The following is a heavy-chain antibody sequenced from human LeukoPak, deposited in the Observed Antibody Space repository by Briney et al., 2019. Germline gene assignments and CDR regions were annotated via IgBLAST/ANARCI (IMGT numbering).Heavy chain of an antibody. CDR3: ARVGCSGGSCYHDY. Sequence: SVKVSCKASGGTFSSYTISWVRQAPGQGLEWMGRIIPILGIANYPQKFQGRVTITADKSTSTAYMELSSLRSEDTAVYYCARVGCSGGSCYHDYWGQGTLVTVSS. CDR2: IIPILGIA. V-gene: IGHV1-69*02. D-gene: IGHD2-15*01. J-gene: IGHJ4*02. CDR1: GGTFSSYT.